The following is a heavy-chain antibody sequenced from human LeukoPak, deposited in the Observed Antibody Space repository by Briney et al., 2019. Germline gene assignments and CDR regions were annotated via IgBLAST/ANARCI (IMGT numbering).Heavy chain of an antibody. Sequence: GGSLRLSGAASEFTFSNYPMHWVRQAPGKGLEWVSSISTSSSYIYYADSVKGRFTISRDNAKKSMFLQMNSLRGEDTAIYYCARVGGRSYSGAYLAIWGQGTLVAVSS. CDR2: ISTSSSYI. V-gene: IGHV3-21*01. CDR1: EFTFSNYP. D-gene: IGHD2-15*01. CDR3: ARVGGRSYSGAYLAI. J-gene: IGHJ4*02.